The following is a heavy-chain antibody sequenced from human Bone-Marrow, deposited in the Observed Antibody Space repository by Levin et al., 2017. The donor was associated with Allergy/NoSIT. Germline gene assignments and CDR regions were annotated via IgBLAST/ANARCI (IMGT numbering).Heavy chain of an antibody. CDR2: ILPSFGTP. D-gene: IGHD2-15*01. CDR1: ADTFSSYV. J-gene: IGHJ6*02. Sequence: KISCKTSADTFSSYVLTWVRQAPGQGLEWMGAILPSFGTPEYAQKFRGRVTITAERSTSTVYIELTRLTFDDTAIYYCARPPRGAGWSGVNVWGQGNTVSVSS. CDR3: ARPPRGAGWSGVNV. V-gene: IGHV1-69*06.